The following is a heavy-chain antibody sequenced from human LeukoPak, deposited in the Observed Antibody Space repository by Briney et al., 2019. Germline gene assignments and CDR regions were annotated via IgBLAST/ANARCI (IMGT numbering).Heavy chain of an antibody. D-gene: IGHD3-10*01. CDR1: GFTLSSYG. CDR2: ISSSSSYI. Sequence: MSGGSLRLACAASGFTLSSYGMNWVRQAPGKGLEWVSFISSSSSYIYYADSVKGRFTISRDNAKNSLYLQMNSLRAEDTAVYYCARAYSETYGLGYYYMDVWGKGTTVTISS. J-gene: IGHJ6*03. CDR3: ARAYSETYGLGYYYMDV. V-gene: IGHV3-21*01.